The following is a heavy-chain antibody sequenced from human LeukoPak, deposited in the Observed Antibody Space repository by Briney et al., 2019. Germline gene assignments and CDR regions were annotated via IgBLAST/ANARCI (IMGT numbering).Heavy chain of an antibody. CDR2: IIPIFGTA. J-gene: IGHJ6*02. Sequence: GASVKVSCKASGGTFSIYAISWVRQAPGQGLEWMGGIIPIFGTANYAQKFQGRVTITADESTSTAYMELSSLRSEDTAVYYCAAAGTPSWGYYYYGMDVWGQGTTVTVSS. V-gene: IGHV1-69*13. D-gene: IGHD6-13*01. CDR3: AAAGTPSWGYYYYGMDV. CDR1: GGTFSIYA.